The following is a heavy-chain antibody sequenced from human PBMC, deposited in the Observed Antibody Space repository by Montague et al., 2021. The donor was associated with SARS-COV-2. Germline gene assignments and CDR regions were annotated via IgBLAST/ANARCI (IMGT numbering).Heavy chain of an antibody. D-gene: IGHD3-9*01. CDR2: IDWDDDK. CDR1: GLSLSTSGMC. Sequence: VKPTQTLTLTCTFSGLSLSTSGMCVSWIRQPPGKALEWLALIDWDDDKYYSTSLKTRLTISKDTSKNQVVLTMANMDPVDTATYYCARIRDYDILTGSYSGFDYWGQGTLVTVSS. V-gene: IGHV2-70*01. CDR3: ARIRDYDILTGSYSGFDY. J-gene: IGHJ4*02.